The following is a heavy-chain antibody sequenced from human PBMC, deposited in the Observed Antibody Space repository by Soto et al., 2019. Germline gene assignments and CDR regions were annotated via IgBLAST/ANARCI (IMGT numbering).Heavy chain of an antibody. CDR1: GFTFSSYA. D-gene: IGHD3-10*01. CDR3: AKVSRLLCFGDALNWFHP. V-gene: IGHV3-23*01. J-gene: IGHJ5*02. Sequence: EVQLLESGGGLVQPGGSLRLSCAASGFTFSSYAMTWVRQAPWKGLEWVSGISGSGGSTYYADSVKGRFTISRDNSNNTLYLQMKSLRADDTAVYYCAKVSRLLCFGDALNWFHPWGQGTLVTVSS. CDR2: ISGSGGST.